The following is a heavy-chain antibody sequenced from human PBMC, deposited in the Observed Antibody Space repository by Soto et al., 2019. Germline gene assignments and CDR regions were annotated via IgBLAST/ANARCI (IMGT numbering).Heavy chain of an antibody. V-gene: IGHV1-8*01. J-gene: IGHJ4*02. D-gene: IGHD4-17*01. CDR1: GYTFTSYD. CDR2: MNPNSGNT. Sequence: QVQLVQSGAEVKKPGASVKVSCKASGYTFTSYDINWVRQATGQGLEWMGWMNPNSGNTGDAQKFQGRVTMTRNTSISTAYMDLSSLRSEDTAVYYCARLQDYVDTFYYLGQGTLVTVSS. CDR3: ARLQDYVDTFYY.